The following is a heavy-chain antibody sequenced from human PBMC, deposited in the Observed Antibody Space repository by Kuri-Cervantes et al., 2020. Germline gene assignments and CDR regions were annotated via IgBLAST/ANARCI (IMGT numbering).Heavy chain of an antibody. Sequence: GSLRLSCTVSGGSISSYYWSWIRQPPGKGLEWIGYIYYSGSTNYNPSLKSRVTISVDTSKNQFSLKLSSVTAADTAVYYCASLPANVVLTTPRGFFDYWGQGTLVTVSS. J-gene: IGHJ4*02. V-gene: IGHV4-59*01. CDR3: ASLPANVVLTTPRGFFDY. CDR2: IYYSGST. D-gene: IGHD2-15*01. CDR1: GGSISSYY.